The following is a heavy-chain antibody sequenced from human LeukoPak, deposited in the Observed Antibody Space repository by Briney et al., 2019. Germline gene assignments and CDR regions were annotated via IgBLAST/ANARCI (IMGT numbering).Heavy chain of an antibody. CDR1: GGSISSHY. CDR2: IYYSGST. V-gene: IGHV4-59*08. J-gene: IGHJ4*02. D-gene: IGHD6-13*01. Sequence: SETLSLTCTVSGGSISSHYWSWIRQPPGKGLEWIGYIYYSGSTNYNPSLKSRVTISVDTSKNQFSLKLSSVTAADTAVYYCASAYRAAAGTSVFDYWGQGTLVTVSS. CDR3: ASAYRAAAGTSVFDY.